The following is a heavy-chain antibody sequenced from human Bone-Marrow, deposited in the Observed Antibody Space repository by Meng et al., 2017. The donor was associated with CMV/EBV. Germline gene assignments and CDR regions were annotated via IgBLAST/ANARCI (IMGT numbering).Heavy chain of an antibody. CDR3: TKDIFKSGGYSSGWYYFDY. D-gene: IGHD6-13*01. J-gene: IGHJ4*02. V-gene: IGHV3-43D*03. CDR1: GFTFDDYA. CDR2: ITWDGGTT. Sequence: GESLKISCAASGFTFDDYAMHWVRQGPGKGLEWVSLITWDGGTTYYADSVKGRFTISRDNGKNSLYLQMNSLRAEDTALYYCTKDIFKSGGYSSGWYYFDYWGQGTLVTVSS.